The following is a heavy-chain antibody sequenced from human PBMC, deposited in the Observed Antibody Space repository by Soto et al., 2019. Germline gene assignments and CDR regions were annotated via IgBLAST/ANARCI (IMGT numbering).Heavy chain of an antibody. CDR1: GFSLSTSGVG. J-gene: IGHJ5*02. V-gene: IGHV2-5*02. CDR3: ARTYYYGQNWFDP. CDR2: IYWDDDK. Sequence: QITLKESGPTLVKPTQTLTLTCTFSGFSLSTSGVGVGWIRQPPGKALEWLALIYWDDDKRYSPSLKSSLTITLDTSQNPVVLTMPHMDPVDTAPCYCARTYYYGQNWFDPWGPATLVTVSS. D-gene: IGHD3-10*01.